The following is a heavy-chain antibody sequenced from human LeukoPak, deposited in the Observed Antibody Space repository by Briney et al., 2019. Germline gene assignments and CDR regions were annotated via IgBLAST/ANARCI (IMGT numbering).Heavy chain of an antibody. Sequence: GGPLRLSCAASGFTFSSYWMSWVRQAPGKGLEWVANIKQDGSEKYYVDSVKGRFTISRDNAKNSLYLQMNSLRAEDTAVYYCARALEVLGYFDWLFPFDYWGQGTLVTVSS. CDR3: ARALEVLGYFDWLFPFDY. CDR1: GFTFSSYW. V-gene: IGHV3-7*01. J-gene: IGHJ4*02. D-gene: IGHD3-9*01. CDR2: IKQDGSEK.